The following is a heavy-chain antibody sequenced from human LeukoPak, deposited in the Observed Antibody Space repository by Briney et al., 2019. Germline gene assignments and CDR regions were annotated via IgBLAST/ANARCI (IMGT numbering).Heavy chain of an antibody. CDR1: GFTFSNYA. Sequence: GRSLRLSCAASGFTFSNYAIHWVRQAPGKGLEWVAVISYDGSNKYYADSVKGRFTISRDNSKNTLYLQMNSLRAEDTAVYYCAKRGGSNLYYYYYMDVWGKGTTVTVSS. CDR3: AKRGGSNLYYYYYMDV. V-gene: IGHV3-30-3*02. D-gene: IGHD4-23*01. J-gene: IGHJ6*03. CDR2: ISYDGSNK.